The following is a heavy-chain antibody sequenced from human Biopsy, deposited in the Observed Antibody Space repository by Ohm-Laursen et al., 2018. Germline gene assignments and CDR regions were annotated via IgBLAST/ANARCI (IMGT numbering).Heavy chain of an antibody. CDR1: GGSISSSTPYY. V-gene: IGHV4-39*01. CDR2: IYNTETT. CDR3: ARHPTGFWFDP. Sequence: GTLSLTCTVSGGSISSSTPYYWAWLRQPPGKGLEWIGSIYNTETTFYNPSLKSRVTISVDTSTNQFSLKLSSVTAADTALYFCARHPTGFWFDPWGHGTLVTVSS. J-gene: IGHJ5*02.